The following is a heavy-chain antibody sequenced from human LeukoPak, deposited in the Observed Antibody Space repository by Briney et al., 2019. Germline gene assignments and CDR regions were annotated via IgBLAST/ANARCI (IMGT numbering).Heavy chain of an antibody. CDR2: IHHSGRT. J-gene: IGHJ4*02. V-gene: IGHV4-38-2*02. CDR1: GYSISSDYY. CDR3: ARVPGDYVGLLDY. D-gene: IGHD4-17*01. Sequence: PSETLSLTCTVSGYSISSDYYWGWIRPPPGKGLEWIGSIHHSGRTYYNPSLKSRVTISVDTSKNQFSLKLSSVTAADTAVYYCARVPGDYVGLLDYWGQGTLVTVSS.